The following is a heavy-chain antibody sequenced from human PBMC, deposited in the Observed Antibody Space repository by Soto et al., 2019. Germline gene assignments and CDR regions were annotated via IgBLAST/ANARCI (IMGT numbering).Heavy chain of an antibody. J-gene: IGHJ4*02. V-gene: IGHV4-4*02. CDR2: IYHGGSA. CDR3: ARAPAAAGTVDY. CDR1: SGSVNSSNW. Sequence: QVQLRESGPGLVKPSGTLFLTCAVSSGSVNSSNWWSWVRQPPGKGLEWIGEIYHGGSANYNPSLRSRVTMSVDKSKNQVFLQLSSVTAADTAVYYCARAPAAAGTVDYWGQGTVVTLSS. D-gene: IGHD6-13*01.